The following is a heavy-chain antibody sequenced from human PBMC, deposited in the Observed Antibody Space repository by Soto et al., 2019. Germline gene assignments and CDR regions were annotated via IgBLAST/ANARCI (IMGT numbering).Heavy chain of an antibody. D-gene: IGHD6-19*01. CDR2: IYAGDSDP. V-gene: IGHV5-51*01. Sequence: GESLKISCKGSGYSFSDYWIGWVRQVPGKGLEWVGTIYAGDSDPRYSPSFEGQVTMSVDKSISTAYLHWSSLKASDSAIYYCARQHPLDSSAWYNWGQGTMVTVSS. CDR1: GYSFSDYW. CDR3: ARQHPLDSSAWYN. J-gene: IGHJ3*01.